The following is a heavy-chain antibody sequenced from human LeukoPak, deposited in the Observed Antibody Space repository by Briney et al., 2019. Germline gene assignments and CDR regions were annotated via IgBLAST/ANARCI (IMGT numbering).Heavy chain of an antibody. V-gene: IGHV3-74*01. CDR3: ARTGNLDY. Sequence: PGGSLRLSCAASGFTFSNSWMHWVRQGPGKGLVWVSRINPDGSITTYADSVKGRFTISRDNAKNSLYLQMNSLRDEDTAVYYCARTGNLDYWGQGTLVTVSS. CDR1: GFTFSNSW. J-gene: IGHJ4*02. CDR2: INPDGSIT.